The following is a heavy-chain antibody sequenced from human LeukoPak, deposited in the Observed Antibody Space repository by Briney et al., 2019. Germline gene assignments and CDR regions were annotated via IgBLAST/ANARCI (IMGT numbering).Heavy chain of an antibody. CDR2: IKSKSDGGTM. CDR3: TTYPYSSGWYPFDS. Sequence: GGSLRLSWVASGFTVTNAWMSWVRQAPGKGLEWVGRIKSKSDGGTMEYAAPVQGRFTISRDDSKNTLYLQMNSLKTEDTAVYHCTTYPYSSGWYPFDSWGQGTLVTVSS. J-gene: IGHJ4*02. V-gene: IGHV3-15*01. CDR1: GFTVTNAW. D-gene: IGHD6-19*01.